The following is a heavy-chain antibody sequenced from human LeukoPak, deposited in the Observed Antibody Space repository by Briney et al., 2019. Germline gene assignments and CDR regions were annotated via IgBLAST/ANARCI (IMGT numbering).Heavy chain of an antibody. V-gene: IGHV5-51*01. CDR2: IYPGDSDT. J-gene: IGHJ3*02. CDR1: GYSFTSYW. D-gene: IGHD5-18*01. Sequence: GESLKISCKGSGYSFTSYWIGWVRQVPGKGLEYMGSIYPGDSDTRYSPSFQGQVTISADKSISTAYLQWSSLKASDTAMYYCARQFTAMASDAFDIWGQGTMVTVSS. CDR3: ARQFTAMASDAFDI.